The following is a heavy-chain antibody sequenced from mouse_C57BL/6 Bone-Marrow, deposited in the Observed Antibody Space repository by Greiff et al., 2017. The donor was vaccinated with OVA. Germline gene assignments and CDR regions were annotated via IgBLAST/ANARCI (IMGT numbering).Heavy chain of an antibody. V-gene: IGHV1-7*01. J-gene: IGHJ1*03. Sequence: QVQLKQSGAELAKPGASVKLSCKASGYTFTSYWMHWVKQRPGQGLEWIGYINPSSGYTKYNQKFKDKATLTADKSSSTAYMQLSSLTYEDSAVYYCARGGNSRYWYFDVWGTGTTVTVSS. D-gene: IGHD2-1*01. CDR3: ARGGNSRYWYFDV. CDR2: INPSSGYT. CDR1: GYTFTSYW.